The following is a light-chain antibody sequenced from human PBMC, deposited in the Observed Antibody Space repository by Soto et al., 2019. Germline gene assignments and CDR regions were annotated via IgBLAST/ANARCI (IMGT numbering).Light chain of an antibody. V-gene: IGKV3-15*01. J-gene: IGKJ1*01. CDR1: QSVSNN. CDR2: CSS. Sequence: EIVLTQSPGTLSLSPGERATLSCMASQSVSNNYLAWYQQKPGQAPRGXXXCSSNRATGVPDRFSGSGSGTVFTLTISSLQSDDFAVYYCQQYLDWPRTFGQGTKV. CDR3: QQYLDWPRT.